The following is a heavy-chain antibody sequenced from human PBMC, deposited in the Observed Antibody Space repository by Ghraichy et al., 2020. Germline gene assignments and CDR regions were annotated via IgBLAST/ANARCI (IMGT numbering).Heavy chain of an antibody. D-gene: IGHD6-19*01. J-gene: IGHJ4*02. Sequence: GGSLRLSCAASGFTFGTFSMNWVRQAPGKGLEWVSYISTSSLTIYYADSVKGRFTISRDNAKNSLYLQMNSLRDKDTAVYYCARGAPWLDIDYWGQGTLVTVSS. CDR1: GFTFGTFS. V-gene: IGHV3-48*02. CDR3: ARGAPWLDIDY. CDR2: ISTSSLTI.